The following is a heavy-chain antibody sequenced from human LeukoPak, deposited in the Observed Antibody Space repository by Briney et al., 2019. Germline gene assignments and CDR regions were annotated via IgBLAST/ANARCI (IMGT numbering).Heavy chain of an antibody. J-gene: IGHJ4*02. Sequence: SGPTLVHPTQPLTLTCTFSGISLSTRGMCVSWVRQPPVKALEWLARIDWDDDKYYNTSLRTRLTISKGTSENQVVLTMTNMDPVDTATYYCARTDSNGYYSDYWGQGTLVTVSS. CDR2: IDWDDDK. V-gene: IGHV2-70*11. CDR3: ARTDSNGYYSDY. D-gene: IGHD3-22*01. CDR1: GISLSTRGMC.